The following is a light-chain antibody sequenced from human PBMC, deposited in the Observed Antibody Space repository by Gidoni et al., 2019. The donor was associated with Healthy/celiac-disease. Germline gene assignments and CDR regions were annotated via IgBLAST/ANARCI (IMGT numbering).Light chain of an antibody. Sequence: DVVITQSPLSLPVTLGQPASISCRSSQSLVYRDGNTYLNWFQQRPGQSPRRLIYKVSNRDSGVPDRFSGSGSGTDFTLKISRVEAEDVGVYYCRQGTHWPWTFGQGTKVEIK. CDR3: RQGTHWPWT. CDR2: KVS. CDR1: QSLVYRDGNTY. J-gene: IGKJ1*01. V-gene: IGKV2-30*01.